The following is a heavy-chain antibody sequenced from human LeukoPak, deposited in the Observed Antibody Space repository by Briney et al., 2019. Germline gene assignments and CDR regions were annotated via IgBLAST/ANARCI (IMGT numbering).Heavy chain of an antibody. D-gene: IGHD3-22*01. Sequence: ASVKVSCKASGYTFTSYGISWVRQAPGQGLEWMGWISAYNGNTNYAQKLQGRVTMTTDTSTSTAYMELRSLRSDDTAVYYCARVSNTPGLVVITPYYYYGMDVWGQGTTVTVSS. CDR2: ISAYNGNT. V-gene: IGHV1-18*01. J-gene: IGHJ6*02. CDR3: ARVSNTPGLVVITPYYYYGMDV. CDR1: GYTFTSYG.